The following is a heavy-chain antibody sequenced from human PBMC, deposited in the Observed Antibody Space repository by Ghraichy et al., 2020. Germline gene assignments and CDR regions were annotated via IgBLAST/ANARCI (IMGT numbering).Heavy chain of an antibody. CDR2: ISSSSSTR. CDR1: GFTFSSFS. CDR3: ARWSINNVDY. D-gene: IGHD1-14*01. J-gene: IGHJ4*02. V-gene: IGHV3-48*02. Sequence: GGSLRLSCAAAGFTFSSFSMSWVRQAPGKGPEWVSYISSSSSTRYYADSVKGRFTISRDNVKNSLYLQMNSLRDEDTAVYYCARWSINNVDYWGQGSLVTVSA.